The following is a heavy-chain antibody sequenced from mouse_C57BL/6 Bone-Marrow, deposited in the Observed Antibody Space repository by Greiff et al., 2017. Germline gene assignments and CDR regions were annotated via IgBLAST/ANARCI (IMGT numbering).Heavy chain of an antibody. CDR2: ISSGGSYT. D-gene: IGHD2-3*01. J-gene: IGHJ2*01. CDR1: GFTFSSYG. CDR3: ARQRDGYYDCFDY. V-gene: IGHV5-6*02. Sequence: DVKLVESGGDLVKPGGSLKLSCAASGFTFSSYGMSWVRQTPDKRLEWVATISSGGSYTYYPDRVKGRFTISRDNAKNTLYLQMSSLKSEDTAMXCCARQRDGYYDCFDYWGQGTTLTVAS.